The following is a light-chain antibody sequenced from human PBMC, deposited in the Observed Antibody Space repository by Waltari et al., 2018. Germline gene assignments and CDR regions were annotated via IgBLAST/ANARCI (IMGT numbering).Light chain of an antibody. Sequence: QSVLTQPPSASGPPGQRVTISCSGSRSNIGNTYVYWYQQLPGTAPKLLIYRNNQRPSGVPDRFSGSKSGTSASLAISGLRSEDEADYYCAVWDDSLSGRVFGGGTKVTVL. J-gene: IGLJ3*02. CDR2: RNN. CDR1: RSNIGNTY. V-gene: IGLV1-47*01. CDR3: AVWDDSLSGRV.